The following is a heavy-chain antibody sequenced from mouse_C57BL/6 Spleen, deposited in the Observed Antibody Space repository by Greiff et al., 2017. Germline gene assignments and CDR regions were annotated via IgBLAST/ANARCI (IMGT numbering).Heavy chain of an antibody. J-gene: IGHJ4*01. CDR2: IDPANGNT. V-gene: IGHV14-3*01. CDR1: GFNIKNTY. Sequence: VQLKESVAELVRPGASVKLSCTASGFNIKNTYMHWVKQRPEQGLEWIGRIDPANGNTKYAPKFQGKATITADTSSHTAYLQLSSLTSEDTAIYYCARGHYYGSSYDDYAMDYWGQGTSVTVSS. CDR3: ARGHYYGSSYDDYAMDY. D-gene: IGHD1-1*01.